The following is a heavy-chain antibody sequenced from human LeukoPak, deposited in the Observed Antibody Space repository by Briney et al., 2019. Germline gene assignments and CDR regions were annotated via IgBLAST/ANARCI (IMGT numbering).Heavy chain of an antibody. CDR3: AAPGYCSSTSCYTVDY. V-gene: IGHV4-39*01. CDR2: IYYSGST. CDR1: GGSISSSSHY. J-gene: IGHJ4*02. D-gene: IGHD2-2*02. Sequence: SETLSLTCTVSGGSISSSSHYWGWIRQPPGKGLEWIGSIYYSGSTYYNPSLKSRVTISVDTSKNQFSLKLSSVTAADTAVYYCAAPGYCSSTSCYTVDYWGQGTLVTVSS.